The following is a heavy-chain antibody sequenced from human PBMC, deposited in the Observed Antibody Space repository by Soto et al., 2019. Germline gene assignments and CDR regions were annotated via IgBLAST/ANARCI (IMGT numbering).Heavy chain of an antibody. J-gene: IGHJ3*02. Sequence: GASVKVSCKASGYTFTGYYMHWVRQAPGQGLEWMGWINPNSGGTNYAQKLQGWVTMTRDTSISTAYMELSRLRSDDTAVYYCARVVIAAAGTDAFDIWGQGTMVTVSS. CDR1: GYTFTGYY. D-gene: IGHD6-13*01. V-gene: IGHV1-2*04. CDR2: INPNSGGT. CDR3: ARVVIAAAGTDAFDI.